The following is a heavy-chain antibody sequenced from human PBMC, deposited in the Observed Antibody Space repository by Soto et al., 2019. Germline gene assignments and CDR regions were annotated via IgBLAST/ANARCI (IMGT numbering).Heavy chain of an antibody. Sequence: SETLSLTCTVSGGSISSSSYYWGWIRQPPGKGLEWIGSIYYSGSTYYNPSLKSRVTISVDTSKNQFSLKLSSVTAADTAVYYCARLMGTTVTHFDYWGQGTLVTVS. CDR1: GGSISSSSYY. CDR2: IYYSGST. D-gene: IGHD4-17*01. V-gene: IGHV4-39*01. CDR3: ARLMGTTVTHFDY. J-gene: IGHJ4*02.